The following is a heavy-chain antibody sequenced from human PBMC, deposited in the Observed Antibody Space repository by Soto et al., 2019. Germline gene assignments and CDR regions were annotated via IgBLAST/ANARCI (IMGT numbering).Heavy chain of an antibody. CDR2: ISIDGSHE. J-gene: IGHJ4*02. D-gene: IGHD6-13*01. CDR3: AKERIASAYLDN. CDR1: GFTFSNYV. V-gene: IGHV3-30*18. Sequence: GGSLRLSCAASGFTFSNYVMHWVRQAPGKGLEWVAGISIDGSHEHYSDSVKGRFTISRDNSKNTVNLQMNSLRDDDTAVYYCAKERIASAYLDNWGQGTLVTVSS.